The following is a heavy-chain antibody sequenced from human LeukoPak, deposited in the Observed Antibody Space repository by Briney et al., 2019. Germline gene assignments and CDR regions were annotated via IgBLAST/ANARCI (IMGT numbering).Heavy chain of an antibody. CDR3: ARVRGLLGDAFDI. D-gene: IGHD3-10*01. Sequence: KPSETLSLTCAVYGGSFSGYYWSWIRRPPGKGLEWIGEINHSGSTNYNPSLKSRVTISVDTSKNQFSLKLSSVTAADTAVYYCARVRGLLGDAFDIWGQGTMVTVSS. CDR2: INHSGST. V-gene: IGHV4-34*01. CDR1: GGSFSGYY. J-gene: IGHJ3*02.